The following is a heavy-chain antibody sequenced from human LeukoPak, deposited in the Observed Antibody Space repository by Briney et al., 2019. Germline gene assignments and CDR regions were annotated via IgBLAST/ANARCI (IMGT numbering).Heavy chain of an antibody. CDR3: ARDNRRELQDAFDI. Sequence: SVKVSCKASGGTFSSYAINWVRQAPGQGLEWMGGIIPIFGTANYAQKFQGRVTITTDQSTSTAYMELSSLRSEDTAVYYCARDNRRELQDAFDIWGQGTMVTVSS. J-gene: IGHJ3*02. V-gene: IGHV1-69*05. CDR1: GGTFSSYA. CDR2: IIPIFGTA. D-gene: IGHD1-26*01.